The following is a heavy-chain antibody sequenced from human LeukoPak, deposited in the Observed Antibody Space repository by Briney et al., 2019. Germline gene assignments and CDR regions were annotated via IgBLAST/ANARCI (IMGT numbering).Heavy chain of an antibody. CDR1: GFTLGGHD. D-gene: IGHD5-18*01. Sequence: PGGSLRLSCTASGFTLGGHDMHWVRQTTGDGLEWVAAVSAGHHAFYAGSVKGRFAVSREDAKNSLYLPMNSLRAGDTAVYYCVREARGYHYTYFDYWGQGSLVTVSS. V-gene: IGHV3-13*01. J-gene: IGHJ4*02. CDR3: VREARGYHYTYFDY. CDR2: VSAGHHA.